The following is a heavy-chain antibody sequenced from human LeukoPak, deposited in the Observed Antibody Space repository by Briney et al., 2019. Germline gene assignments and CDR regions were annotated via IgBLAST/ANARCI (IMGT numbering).Heavy chain of an antibody. D-gene: IGHD3-9*01. J-gene: IGHJ1*01. CDR2: THSNDDT. V-gene: IGHV2-5*01. Sequence: GPRPVTPTQTLTLTCTSSGFSPSTSRVGVCWIRQPPGKALTWLAITHSNDDTPYRPSLKRSLTPTKDTSKHQLVLTITNMHRVDTVSYYCAHRTIYYGILTGYLRDVGYFQHWGQGTLVTVSS. CDR1: GFSPSTSRVG. CDR3: AHRTIYYGILTGYLRDVGYFQH.